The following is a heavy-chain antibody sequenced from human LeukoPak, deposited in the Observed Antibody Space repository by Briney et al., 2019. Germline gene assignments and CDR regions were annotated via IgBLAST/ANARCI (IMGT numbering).Heavy chain of an antibody. CDR3: ARGLKYYYDSSGYYRN. J-gene: IGHJ4*02. Sequence: PSETLSLTCAVYGGSFSGYYWSWIRQPPGKGLEWIGEINHSGSTNYNPSLKSRVTISVDTSKNQLSLKLSSVTAADTAVYYCARGLKYYYDSSGYYRNWGQGTLVTVSS. CDR1: GGSFSGYY. CDR2: INHSGST. D-gene: IGHD3-22*01. V-gene: IGHV4-34*01.